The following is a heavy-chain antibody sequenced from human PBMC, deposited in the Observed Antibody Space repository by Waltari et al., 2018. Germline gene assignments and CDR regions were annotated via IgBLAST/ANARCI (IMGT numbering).Heavy chain of an antibody. J-gene: IGHJ6*02. V-gene: IGHV1-8*03. D-gene: IGHD2-8*01. CDR2: MNPNSGNT. Sequence: QVQLVQSGAEVKKPGASVKVSCKASGYTFTSYDNNWVRQATGQGLEWMGWMNPNSGNTGYAQKFQGRVTITRNTSISTAYMELSSLRSEDTAVYYCARRMVYAIDYYGMDVWGQGTTVTVSS. CDR1: GYTFTSYD. CDR3: ARRMVYAIDYYGMDV.